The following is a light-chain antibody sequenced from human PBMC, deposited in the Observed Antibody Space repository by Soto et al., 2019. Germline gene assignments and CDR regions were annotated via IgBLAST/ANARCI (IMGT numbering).Light chain of an antibody. CDR1: QSINTW. CDR2: DAS. CDR3: QQYNTYWT. J-gene: IGKJ1*01. Sequence: DIQMTQSPSTLSASVGDRVTITCRASQSINTWLAWYQQRPGRAPKLLIYDASSLQSGVPSRFSGSGSATEFTLTISSLQPDDAAIYDCQQYNTYWTFGQGTKVEIK. V-gene: IGKV1-5*01.